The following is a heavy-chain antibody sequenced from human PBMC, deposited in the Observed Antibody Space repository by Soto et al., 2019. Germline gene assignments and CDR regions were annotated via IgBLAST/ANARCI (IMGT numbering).Heavy chain of an antibody. CDR3: XXXXXXSGXRVY. V-gene: IGHV3-11*01. D-gene: IGHD2-15*01. Sequence: QVQLVESGGGLVKPGGSLRLSCAASGFTFSDYYMSWIRQAPGKGLEWVSYISSSGSTIYYADSVKGRITISRDNAKXXXXXXXXXXXXXXXXXXXXXXXXXXSGXRVYWGQGTLVTVSS. CDR1: GFTFSDYY. J-gene: IGHJ4*02. CDR2: ISSSGSTI.